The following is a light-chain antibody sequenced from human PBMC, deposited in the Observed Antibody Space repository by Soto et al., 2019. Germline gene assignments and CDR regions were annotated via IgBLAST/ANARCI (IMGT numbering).Light chain of an antibody. CDR2: DVS. CDR3: SLYTSSSSYV. CDR1: SSDVGGYNY. J-gene: IGLJ1*01. V-gene: IGLV2-14*01. Sequence: QSALTQPASVSGSPGQSITISCTGTSSDVGGYNYVSWYQQHPGNAPKLMIYDVSNRPSGVSNRFSGSKSGNTASLTISGRQSEDEADYYCSLYTSSSSYVFGTGTKVTVL.